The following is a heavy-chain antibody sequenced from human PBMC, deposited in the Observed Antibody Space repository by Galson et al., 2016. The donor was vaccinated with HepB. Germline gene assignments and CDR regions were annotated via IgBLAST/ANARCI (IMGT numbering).Heavy chain of an antibody. CDR1: GYTFTSRG. Sequence: QSGAEVKKPGASVKVSCKTSGYTFTSRGISWVRQAPGQGLEWMGWISAYDGHTNYGQKLQDRLTMTTDTSTSTAYMELRSLRSDDTAAYYCARDQAPLPGDYWGQGTLVTVSS. CDR3: ARDQAPLPGDY. V-gene: IGHV1-18*01. CDR2: ISAYDGHT. D-gene: IGHD2-15*01. J-gene: IGHJ4*02.